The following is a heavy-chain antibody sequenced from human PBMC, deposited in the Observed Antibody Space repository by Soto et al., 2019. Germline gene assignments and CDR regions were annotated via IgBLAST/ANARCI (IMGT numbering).Heavy chain of an antibody. V-gene: IGHV3-15*01. CDR3: TIPRGPMIRP. CDR1: GFTFSNAW. Sequence: EVQLVESGGGLVEPGGSLRLSCTASGFTFSNAWMTWVRQAPGKGLEWVGRIKSKTDGGTTDYAAPVKGRFTISRDDSKNTMYLQMNSLKPEDTAVYYCTIPRGPMIRPWGQGTLVTVSS. CDR2: IKSKTDGGTT. J-gene: IGHJ5*02. D-gene: IGHD3-22*01.